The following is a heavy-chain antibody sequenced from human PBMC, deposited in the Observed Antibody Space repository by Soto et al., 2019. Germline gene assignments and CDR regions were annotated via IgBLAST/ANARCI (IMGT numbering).Heavy chain of an antibody. V-gene: IGHV3-30*18. CDR1: GFTFSSYG. CDR2: ISYDGSNK. J-gene: IGHJ3*02. D-gene: IGHD6-19*01. CDR3: AKDSRIAVAGTGHAFDI. Sequence: GGSLRLSCAASGFTFSSYGMHWVRKAPGKGLEWVAVISYDGSNKYYADSVKGRFTISRDNSKNTLYLQMNSLRAEDTAVYYCAKDSRIAVAGTGHAFDIWGQGTMVTVSS.